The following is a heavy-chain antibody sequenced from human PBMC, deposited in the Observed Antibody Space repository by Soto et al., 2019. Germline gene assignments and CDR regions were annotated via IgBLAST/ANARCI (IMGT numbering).Heavy chain of an antibody. J-gene: IGHJ4*02. CDR2: ISGSGGST. V-gene: IGHV3-23*01. D-gene: IGHD3-9*01. CDR3: AKDVEYYDILTVFDY. Sequence: GGSLRLSCAASGFTFSSYAMSWVRQAPGKGLEWVSAISGSGGSTYYADSVKGRFTISRDNSKNTLYLQMNSLRAEDTAVYYCAKDVEYYDILTVFDYWGQGTLVTVSS. CDR1: GFTFSSYA.